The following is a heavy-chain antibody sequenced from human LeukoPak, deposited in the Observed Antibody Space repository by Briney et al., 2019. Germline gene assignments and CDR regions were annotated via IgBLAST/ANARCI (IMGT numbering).Heavy chain of an antibody. J-gene: IGHJ5*02. D-gene: IGHD2-8*01. CDR1: SGSIGSSSNY. Sequence: PSETLSLTCTVSSGSIGSSSNYWGWIRQAPGKGLEWIGSVYYSGSTFYNPSLKSRATISVDTSKNQFSLKLRSVTAADTAIYYCARASFNVVFGNWFDPWGQGTLVTVSS. CDR2: VYYSGST. V-gene: IGHV4-39*01. CDR3: ARASFNVVFGNWFDP.